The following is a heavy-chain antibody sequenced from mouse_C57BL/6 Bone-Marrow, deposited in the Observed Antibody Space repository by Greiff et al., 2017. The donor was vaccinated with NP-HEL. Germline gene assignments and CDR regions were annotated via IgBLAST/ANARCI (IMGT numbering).Heavy chain of an antibody. D-gene: IGHD2-3*01. Sequence: QVQLQQPGAELVKPGASVKMSCKASGYTFISYWIPWVKQRPGQGLEWIGDIYPGSGSTNYNEKFKSKATLTVDTSSSTAYLQLSSLTSEDAAVYYCARCGYDGPDVWGTGTTVTVSS. J-gene: IGHJ1*03. V-gene: IGHV1-55*01. CDR2: IYPGSGST. CDR1: GYTFISYW. CDR3: ARCGYDGPDV.